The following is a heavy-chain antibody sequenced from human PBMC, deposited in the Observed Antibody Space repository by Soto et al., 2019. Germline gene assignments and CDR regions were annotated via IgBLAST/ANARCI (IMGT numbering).Heavy chain of an antibody. Sequence: QVQLQESGPGLVKPSETLSLTCTVSGGSISSYYWSCTRQPPGKGLEWIGYIYYSGSTNYNPSLKSRVTISVDTSKNQSSLQLSSVTAADTAVYYCARRYGSCFDYWGQGTLVTVSS. D-gene: IGHD5-18*01. V-gene: IGHV4-59*08. J-gene: IGHJ4*02. CDR1: GGSISSYY. CDR3: ARRYGSCFDY. CDR2: IYYSGST.